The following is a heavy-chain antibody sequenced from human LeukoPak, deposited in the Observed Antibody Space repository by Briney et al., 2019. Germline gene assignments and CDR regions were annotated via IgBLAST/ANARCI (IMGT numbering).Heavy chain of an antibody. CDR3: ARDGDYYDSSGSWSIDY. J-gene: IGHJ4*02. D-gene: IGHD3-22*01. Sequence: SETLSLTCTVSGGSISSYYWSWIRQPAGKGLEWIGRIYTTGHTNSNPSLKSRVTMSVDPSKNQLSLKLSSVNDADTAVYYCARDGDYYDSSGSWSIDYWGQGTLVTVSS. CDR2: IYTTGHT. CDR1: GGSISSYY. V-gene: IGHV4-4*07.